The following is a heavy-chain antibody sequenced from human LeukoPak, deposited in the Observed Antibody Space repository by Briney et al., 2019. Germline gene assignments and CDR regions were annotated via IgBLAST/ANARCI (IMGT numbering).Heavy chain of an antibody. J-gene: IGHJ6*03. CDR1: GFTFSSYE. V-gene: IGHV3-33*06. Sequence: PGGSLRLSCAASGFTFSSYEMNWVRQAPGKGLEWVAVIWYDGSNKYYADSVKGRFTISRDNSKNTLYLQMNSLRAEDTAVYYCAKNSGSVPSYMDVWGKGTTVTVSS. CDR2: IWYDGSNK. CDR3: AKNSGSVPSYMDV. D-gene: IGHD3-10*01.